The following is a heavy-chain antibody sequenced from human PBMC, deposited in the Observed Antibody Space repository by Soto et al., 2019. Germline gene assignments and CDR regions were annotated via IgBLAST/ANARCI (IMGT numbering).Heavy chain of an antibody. CDR3: ARDHRYIGRYFAWPRGSYYGMDV. V-gene: IGHV3-21*01. D-gene: IGHD3-9*01. J-gene: IGHJ6*02. CDR2: ISSSSSYI. CDR1: GFTVISYS. Sequence: GGSLRLSCAASGFTVISYSMNWVRQAPGKGLEWVSSISSSSSYIYYADSVKGRFTISRDNAKNSLYLQMNSLRAEDTAVYYCARDHRYIGRYFAWPRGSYYGMDVWGQGTTVTVSS.